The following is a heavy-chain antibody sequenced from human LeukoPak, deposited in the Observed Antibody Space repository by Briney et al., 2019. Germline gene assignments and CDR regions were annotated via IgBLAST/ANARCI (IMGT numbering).Heavy chain of an antibody. J-gene: IGHJ6*02. CDR1: GYTFTSYD. CDR3: ARGPRYYDFWSGYYTLYYYYYGMDV. Sequence: ASVKVSCKASGYTFTSYDINWVRQAPGQGLEWMGWMNPNSGNTGYAQKFQGRVTMTRNTSISTAYMELSSLRSEDTAVYYCARGPRYYDFWSGYYTLYYYYYGMDVWGQGTTVTVSS. V-gene: IGHV1-8*01. CDR2: MNPNSGNT. D-gene: IGHD3-3*01.